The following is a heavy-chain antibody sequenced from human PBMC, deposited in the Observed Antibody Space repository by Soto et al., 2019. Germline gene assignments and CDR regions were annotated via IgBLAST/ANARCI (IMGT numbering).Heavy chain of an antibody. D-gene: IGHD6-25*01. CDR3: ARGYSSEVWFDP. CDR1: GGSFSGYY. CDR2: INHSGST. J-gene: IGHJ5*02. V-gene: IGHV4-34*01. Sequence: KTSETLSLTCAVYGGSFSGYYWSWIRQPPGKGLEWIGEINHSGSTNYNPSLKSRVTISVDTSKNQFSLKLSSVTAADTAVYYCARGYSSEVWFDPWGQGTLVTVPQ.